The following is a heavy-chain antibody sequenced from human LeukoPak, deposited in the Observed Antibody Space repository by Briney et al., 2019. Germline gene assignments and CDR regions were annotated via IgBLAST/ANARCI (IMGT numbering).Heavy chain of an antibody. V-gene: IGHV4-4*02. CDR3: ARESYRWDLLGPYYFDY. D-gene: IGHD1-26*01. CDR2: IYHSGST. CDR1: GGSISSSNW. Sequence: PSGTLSLTCAVSGGSISSSNWWSWVRQPPGKGLEWIGEIYHSGSTNYNPSLKSRVTISVDKSKNQFSLKLSSVTAADTAVYYCARESYRWDLLGPYYFDYWGQGILVTVSS. J-gene: IGHJ4*03.